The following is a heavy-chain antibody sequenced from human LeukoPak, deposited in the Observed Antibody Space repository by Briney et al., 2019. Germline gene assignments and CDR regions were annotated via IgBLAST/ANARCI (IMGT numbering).Heavy chain of an antibody. V-gene: IGHV4-39*07. Sequence: SETLSLTCTVSGGSISSSSYYRGWIRQPPGKGLEWIGSIYYSGSTYYNPSLKSRVTISVDTSKNQFSLKLSSVTAADTAVYYCAREGYYDSSGYYYDAFDIWGQGTMVTVSS. J-gene: IGHJ3*02. CDR1: GGSISSSSYY. CDR3: AREGYYDSSGYYYDAFDI. CDR2: IYYSGST. D-gene: IGHD3-22*01.